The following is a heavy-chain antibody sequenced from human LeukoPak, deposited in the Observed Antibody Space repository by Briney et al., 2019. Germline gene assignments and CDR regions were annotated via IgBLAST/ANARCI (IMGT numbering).Heavy chain of an antibody. Sequence: PSETLSLTCAVYGGSFSGYYWSWIRQPPGKGLEWIGEINHSGSTNYNPSLKSRVTISVDTSKNQFSLKLSSVTAADTAVYYCARASIAALANWGQGTLVTVSS. CDR1: GGSFSGYY. CDR3: ARASIAALAN. CDR2: INHSGST. J-gene: IGHJ4*02. D-gene: IGHD6-6*01. V-gene: IGHV4-34*01.